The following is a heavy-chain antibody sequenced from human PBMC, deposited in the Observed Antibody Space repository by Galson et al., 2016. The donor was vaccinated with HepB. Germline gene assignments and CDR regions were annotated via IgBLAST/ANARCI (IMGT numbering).Heavy chain of an antibody. J-gene: IGHJ1*01. CDR2: ISHGGGRT. CDR1: GVVFSNYA. Sequence: SLRLSCAASGVVFSNYAMTWLRQAPGKGLEWVSGISHGGGRTFYADSVEGRFTISRDNSQDTVFLERNSLRGEDPALYYCAIVPRGREYYDWGQGTMVTVSS. D-gene: IGHD2/OR15-2a*01. V-gene: IGHV3-23*01. CDR3: AIVPRGREYYD.